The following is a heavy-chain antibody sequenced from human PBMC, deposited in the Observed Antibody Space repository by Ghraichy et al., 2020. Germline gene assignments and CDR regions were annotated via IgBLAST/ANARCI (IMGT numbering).Heavy chain of an antibody. V-gene: IGHV4-4*02. Sequence: SETLSLTCAVSGGSISSSNWWSWVRQPPGKGLEWIGEIYHSGSTNYNPSLKSRVTISVDKSKNQFSLKLSSVTAADTAVYYCARVVVAGLVGTNWYFDLWGRGTLVTVSS. CDR2: IYHSGST. CDR3: ARVVVAGLVGTNWYFDL. D-gene: IGHD2-15*01. CDR1: GGSISSSNW. J-gene: IGHJ2*01.